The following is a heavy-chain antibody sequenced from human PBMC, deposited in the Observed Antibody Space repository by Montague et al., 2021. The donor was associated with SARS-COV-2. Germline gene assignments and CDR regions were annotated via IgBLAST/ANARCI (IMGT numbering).Heavy chain of an antibody. Sequence: SQTLSLTCTFSGGSISSSIYYWGWIRQPPGKGLEWIGSIYYSGSTYYSPSLKSRVTISVDKSNNQFSLNLHSVTAADTAVYYCAGQVGSCATGACHDWGQGTLVSVSS. CDR3: AGQVGSCATGACHD. CDR1: GGSISSSIYY. V-gene: IGHV4-39*07. J-gene: IGHJ4*02. CDR2: IYYSGST. D-gene: IGHD2-15*01.